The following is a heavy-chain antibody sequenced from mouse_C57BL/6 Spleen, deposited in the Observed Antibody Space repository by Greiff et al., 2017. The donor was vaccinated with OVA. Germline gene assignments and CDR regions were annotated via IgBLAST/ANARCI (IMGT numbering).Heavy chain of an antibody. CDR1: GFTFTDYY. J-gene: IGHJ1*03. CDR3: ARYNGYFDV. V-gene: IGHV7-3*01. CDR2: IRTKATGYTT. Sequence: EVKLMESGGGLVQPGGSLSLSCAASGFTFTDYYMNWVRQPPGKALEWLGFIRTKATGYTTEYSASVKGRFTISRDKSQCMLYHQMKALRAEDSATDYCARYNGYFDVWGKGTTVTVSS.